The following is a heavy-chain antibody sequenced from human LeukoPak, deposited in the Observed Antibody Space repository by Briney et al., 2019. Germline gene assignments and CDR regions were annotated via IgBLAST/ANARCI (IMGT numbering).Heavy chain of an antibody. D-gene: IGHD3-10*01. CDR3: AFLGYGSGFNSGY. CDR1: GFAFSSYE. J-gene: IGHJ4*02. V-gene: IGHV3-48*03. CDR2: ISSSGSTL. Sequence: PGGSLRLSCAASGFAFSSYEMNWVRQAPGKGLEWVSYISSSGSTLYYADSVKGRFTISRDNAKNSLYLQMNSLRAEDTAVYYCAFLGYGSGFNSGYWGQGTLVTVSS.